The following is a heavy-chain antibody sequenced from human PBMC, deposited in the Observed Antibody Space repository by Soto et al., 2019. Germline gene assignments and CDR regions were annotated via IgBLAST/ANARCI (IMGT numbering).Heavy chain of an antibody. CDR3: ARGGKGGSNLYGMDV. J-gene: IGHJ6*02. CDR1: GYSFTTYW. D-gene: IGHD1-26*01. Sequence: PGESLKISCVGSGYSFTTYWVAWVRQMPGKGLEWMGIFYPGDSDTRYSPSFQGQVTISGDKSISTAYLQWSSLKASDTAMYYCARGGKGGSNLYGMDVWGQGTTVTVSS. V-gene: IGHV5-51*01. CDR2: FYPGDSDT.